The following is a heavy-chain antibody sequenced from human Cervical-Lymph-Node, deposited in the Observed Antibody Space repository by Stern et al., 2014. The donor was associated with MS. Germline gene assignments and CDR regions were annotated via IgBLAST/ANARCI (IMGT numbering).Heavy chain of an antibody. CDR1: GFNFSSYW. V-gene: IGHV3-74*02. Sequence: EVQLVESGGGLVQPGGSLRLSCAASGFNFSSYWMHWVRQFPEKGLFWVSQINRDGSDTSYADSVKGRFSISRDNIRNMLYLRMTSLRAEDTAVYYCARGVGDYWGQGAWVTVSS. CDR2: INRDGSDT. J-gene: IGHJ4*02. CDR3: ARGVGDY. D-gene: IGHD3-16*01.